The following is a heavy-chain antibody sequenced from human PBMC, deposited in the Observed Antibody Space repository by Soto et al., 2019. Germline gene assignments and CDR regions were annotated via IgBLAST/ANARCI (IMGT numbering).Heavy chain of an antibody. CDR3: AKVWTRVQLWLTEEYNWFDP. Sequence: VSLRDSCAVSGGTCSSYAMSWVRKTPGKGLEWVSAISGSGGSTYYADSVKCRFTISRDNSKNTLYLQMNSLRAEDTAVYYCAKVWTRVQLWLTEEYNWFDPWGQGTLVTVSS. CDR2: ISGSGGST. CDR1: GGTCSSYA. D-gene: IGHD5-18*01. V-gene: IGHV3-23*01. J-gene: IGHJ5*02.